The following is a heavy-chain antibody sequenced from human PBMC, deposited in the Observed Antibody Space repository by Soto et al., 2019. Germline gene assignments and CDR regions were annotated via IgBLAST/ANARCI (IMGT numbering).Heavy chain of an antibody. CDR1: GYSFTSYW. CDR2: SYPGDSDT. CDR3: ARLMGTDILTGYYASDAFDI. J-gene: IGHJ3*02. V-gene: IGHV5-51*01. D-gene: IGHD3-9*01. Sequence: PGESLKISCEGSGYSFTSYWIGWVRHMPGKGLEWLGISYPGDSDTRYSPSFQGQVTNSADKSISTAYLQWSSLKASDTAMYYCARLMGTDILTGYYASDAFDIWGQGTMVTVSS.